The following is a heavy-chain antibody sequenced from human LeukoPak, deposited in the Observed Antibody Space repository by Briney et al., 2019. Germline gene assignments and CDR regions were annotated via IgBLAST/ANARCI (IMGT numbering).Heavy chain of an antibody. CDR1: GGSISSYY. V-gene: IGHV4-59*01. CDR2: IYYSGST. CDR3: ARGHLELLGFDY. D-gene: IGHD1-26*01. J-gene: IGHJ4*02. Sequence: SETLSLTCTVSGGSISSYYWSWIRQPPGKGLEWIGYIYYSGSTNYNPSLKSRVTISVDTSKNQFSLKLSSVTAADTAVYYCARGHLELLGFDYWGQGTLVTVSS.